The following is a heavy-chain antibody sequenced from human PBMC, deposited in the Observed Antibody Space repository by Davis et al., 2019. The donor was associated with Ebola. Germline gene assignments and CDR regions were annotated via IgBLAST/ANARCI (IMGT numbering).Heavy chain of an antibody. CDR3: AKDWGGSSAFDAFDI. D-gene: IGHD6-6*01. J-gene: IGHJ3*02. CDR1: GFTFSGYG. CDR2: TSHREGQT. Sequence: GESLKISCEASGFTFSGYGMHWVRQAPGKGLEWVALTSHREGQTFYADPVKGRFTISRDNSKNTFYLEMKSLRPEDTAVYYCAKDWGGSSAFDAFDIWGQGTMVTVSS. V-gene: IGHV3-30*18.